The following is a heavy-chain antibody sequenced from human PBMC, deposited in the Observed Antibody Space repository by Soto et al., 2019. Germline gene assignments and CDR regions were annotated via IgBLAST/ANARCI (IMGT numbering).Heavy chain of an antibody. CDR2: ITDSSDTV. CDR3: ARDFGHGYYLDY. J-gene: IGHJ4*02. Sequence: GGSLRLSCAASGFSFSNYNMNWVRQAPGKGLEWVSYITDSSDTVHYADSVRGRFTISRDNAESSLYLQMNSLRDEDTAVYFCARDFGHGYYLDYWGRGTMVTVSS. V-gene: IGHV3-48*02. CDR1: GFSFSNYN. D-gene: IGHD3-3*01.